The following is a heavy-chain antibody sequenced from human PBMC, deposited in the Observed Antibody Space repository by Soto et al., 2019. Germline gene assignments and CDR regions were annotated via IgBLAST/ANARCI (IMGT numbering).Heavy chain of an antibody. CDR3: ARDPEGRDDFDY. V-gene: IGHV3-48*03. Sequence: EVQLVESGGGLVQPGGSLRLSCAASGFTFSNYGMNWARQAPGRGLEWVTRVSSGGRTTSYPDSVKGRFTISRDDAENTVYLQMNSLCATGTAIYFCARDPEGRDDFDYCGQGTLVTVSS. CDR1: GFTFSNYG. J-gene: IGHJ4*02. CDR2: VSSGGRTT.